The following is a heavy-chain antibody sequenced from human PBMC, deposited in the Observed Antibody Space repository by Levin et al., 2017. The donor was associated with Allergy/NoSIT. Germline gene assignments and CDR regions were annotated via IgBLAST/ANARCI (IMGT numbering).Heavy chain of an antibody. D-gene: IGHD3-10*01. CDR1: GGSLSSSTW. Sequence: PSETLSLTCAVSGGSLSSSTWWNWVRQTPGKGLEWIGRIFHSGSTYYNPSLKSRVTLSVDKSNNHFSLRLTSVTAADTAVYYCARGGVSTDTYGSFDYWGQGTLVTVSS. V-gene: IGHV4-4*02. CDR2: IFHSGST. CDR3: ARGGVSTDTYGSFDY. J-gene: IGHJ4*02.